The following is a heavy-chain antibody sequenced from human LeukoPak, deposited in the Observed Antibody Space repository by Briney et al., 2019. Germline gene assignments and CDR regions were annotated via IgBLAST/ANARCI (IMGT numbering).Heavy chain of an antibody. J-gene: IGHJ3*02. CDR2: IYYSGST. Sequence: SETLSLTCTVSGGSISSYYWSWIRQPPGKGLEWIGYIYYSGSTNYNPSLKSRVTISVDTSKNQFSLKLSSVTAADTAVYYCARETGTPAGAFDIWGQGTMVTVS. D-gene: IGHD3-9*01. V-gene: IGHV4-59*01. CDR1: GGSISSYY. CDR3: ARETGTPAGAFDI.